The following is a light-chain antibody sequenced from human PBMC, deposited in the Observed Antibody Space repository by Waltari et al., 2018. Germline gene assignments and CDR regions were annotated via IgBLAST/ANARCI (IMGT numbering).Light chain of an antibody. J-gene: IGLJ2*01. Sequence: QSALTQPPSASGSPGQSVTISCTGTSSDIGGYKFVSWFQQHPGKAPKLVIYDVNERPSGVPDRFYGSKSGSTATLTVSGLQAEDEADYYCSSYGGKNNLIFGGGTTLTV. V-gene: IGLV2-8*01. CDR2: DVN. CDR1: SSDIGGYKF. CDR3: SSYGGKNNLI.